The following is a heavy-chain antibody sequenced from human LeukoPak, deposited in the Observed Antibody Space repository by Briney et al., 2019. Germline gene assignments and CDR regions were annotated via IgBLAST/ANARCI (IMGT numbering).Heavy chain of an antibody. CDR2: ISYDGSNK. D-gene: IGHD3-10*01. V-gene: IGHV3-30*04. Sequence: PGGSLRLSCAASGFTFSSYGMHWVRQAPGKGLEWVAVISYDGSNKYYADSVKGRFTISRDNSKNTLYLQMNSLRAEDTAVYYCASPMVRGVIKVGPYGYWGQGTLVTVSS. CDR3: ASPMVRGVIKVGPYGY. J-gene: IGHJ4*02. CDR1: GFTFSSYG.